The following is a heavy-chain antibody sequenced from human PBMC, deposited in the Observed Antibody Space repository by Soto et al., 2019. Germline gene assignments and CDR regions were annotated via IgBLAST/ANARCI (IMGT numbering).Heavy chain of an antibody. D-gene: IGHD1-26*01. J-gene: IGHJ1*01. CDR2: IYSGGGT. CDR3: ARDVVVATTEYFQH. Sequence: EVQLVESGGGLVQPGGSLRLSCAASGFTVSSNYMSWVRQAPGKGLEWVSVIYSGGGTYYADSVKGRFTISRDNSKNTLYLQMNSLRAEDTAVYYCARDVVVATTEYFQHWGQGTLVTVSS. V-gene: IGHV3-66*01. CDR1: GFTVSSNY.